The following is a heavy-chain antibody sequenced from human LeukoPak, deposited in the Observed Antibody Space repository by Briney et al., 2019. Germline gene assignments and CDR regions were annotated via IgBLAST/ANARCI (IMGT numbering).Heavy chain of an antibody. CDR3: ARDSTWELLFDFDY. D-gene: IGHD1-26*01. Sequence: GASVKVSCKAFGYTFTNYYMHWVRRAPGQGLEWMGRINPNSGGTNYAQKFQGRVTMTRDTSISTAYMELSRLRSDDTAVYYCARDSTWELLFDFDYWGQGTLVTVSS. J-gene: IGHJ4*02. V-gene: IGHV1-2*06. CDR1: GYTFTNYY. CDR2: INPNSGGT.